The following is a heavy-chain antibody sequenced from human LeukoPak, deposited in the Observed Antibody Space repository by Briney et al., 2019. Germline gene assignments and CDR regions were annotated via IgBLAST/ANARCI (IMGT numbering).Heavy chain of an antibody. V-gene: IGHV3-48*01. CDR2: ISSSSNTI. CDR3: ASMLQWLVFDC. Sequence: GGSLRLSCAASGFTFSSYSMNWVRQAPGKGLEWVSYISSSSNTIYYADSAKGRFTISRDNAKNSLYLQMNSLRAEDTAVYYCASMLQWLVFDCWGQGTLVTVSS. CDR1: GFTFSSYS. D-gene: IGHD6-19*01. J-gene: IGHJ4*02.